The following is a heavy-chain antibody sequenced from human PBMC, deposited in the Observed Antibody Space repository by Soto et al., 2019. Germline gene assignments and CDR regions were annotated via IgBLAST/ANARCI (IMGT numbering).Heavy chain of an antibody. D-gene: IGHD1-26*01. CDR2: INHSGST. J-gene: IGHJ4*02. CDR1: GGSFSGYS. V-gene: IGHV4-34*01. Sequence: QVQLQQWGAGLLKPSETLSLTCDVYGGSFSGYSWTWIRQSPGKGLEWIGQINHSGSTTYNPSLXSRVTISLATSKNQFFLELGSVTAADTAVYYCARGLFSENFYSGGWYYFDYWGQGTLVTVSS. CDR3: ARGLFSENFYSGGWYYFDY.